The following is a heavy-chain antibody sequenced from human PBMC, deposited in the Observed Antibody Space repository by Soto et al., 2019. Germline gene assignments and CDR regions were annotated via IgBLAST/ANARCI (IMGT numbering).Heavy chain of an antibody. CDR3: ARAKRGGFDY. D-gene: IGHD3-16*01. Sequence: GGSLRLSCAASGFTVSSDYMSWVRQAPGKGLGLVSFSYNGGNTHYADSVKGRFTTSRDNSKNTLYLQMNSLRAEDTAVYYCARAKRGGFDYWGQGTLVTVSS. V-gene: IGHV3-53*01. J-gene: IGHJ4*02. CDR1: GFTVSSDY. CDR2: SYNGGNT.